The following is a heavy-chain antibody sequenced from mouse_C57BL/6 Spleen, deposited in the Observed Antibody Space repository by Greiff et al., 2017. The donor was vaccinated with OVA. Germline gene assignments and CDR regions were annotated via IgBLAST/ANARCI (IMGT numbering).Heavy chain of an antibody. Sequence: QVQLQQPGAELVMPGASVQLSCKASGYTFTSYWMHWVKQRPGQCLEWIGEIDPSDSYPTYNPKFKGKSTLTVDKSSSTAYMQLSSLTSEDSAVYYCATVFDGYYGYWGQGTTLTVSS. J-gene: IGHJ2*01. V-gene: IGHV1-69*01. CDR3: ATVFDGYYGY. D-gene: IGHD2-3*01. CDR1: GYTFTSYW. CDR2: IDPSDSYP.